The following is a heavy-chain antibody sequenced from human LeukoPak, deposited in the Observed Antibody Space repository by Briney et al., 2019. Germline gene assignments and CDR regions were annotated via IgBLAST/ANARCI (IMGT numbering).Heavy chain of an antibody. Sequence: PSGTLSLTCTVSGGSITTNYWSWIRQPPGMGLEWIGRIYTSGSTNYNPSLKSRVTISVDTSKNQFSLKLSSVTAADTAVYYCARGCSSTSCYQPFDYWGQGTLVTVSS. V-gene: IGHV4-4*08. CDR3: ARGCSSTSCYQPFDY. CDR1: GGSITTNY. CDR2: IYTSGST. J-gene: IGHJ4*02. D-gene: IGHD2-2*01.